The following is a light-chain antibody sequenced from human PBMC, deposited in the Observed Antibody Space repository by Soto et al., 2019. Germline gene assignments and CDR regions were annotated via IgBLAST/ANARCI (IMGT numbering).Light chain of an antibody. J-gene: IGKJ1*01. Sequence: VLSQSPGRLSLSPGERATLSCRASQSVPSTYFAWYQQKSVQPPRLLISGTSNRATGIPDRFSGSGSGRDFTLTISRLEPEDFAVYFCQQFGNSPWTFGQGTKVDIK. CDR2: GTS. CDR3: QQFGNSPWT. CDR1: QSVPSTY. V-gene: IGKV3-20*01.